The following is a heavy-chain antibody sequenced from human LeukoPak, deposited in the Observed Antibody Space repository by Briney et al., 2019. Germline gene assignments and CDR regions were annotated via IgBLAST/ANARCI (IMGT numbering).Heavy chain of an antibody. CDR1: GYIFTGYY. V-gene: IGHV1-2*02. J-gene: IGHJ4*02. D-gene: IGHD6-19*01. CDR3: ARERPGIAVAGTGFAY. CDR2: INPKSGGT. Sequence: ASVRVSCKASGYIFTGYYMHWVRQAPGQGLEWMGWINPKSGGTNYAQMFQGRVTMTRDTSISTAYMELSRLTSDDTAVYYCARERPGIAVAGTGFAYWGQGTLVTVSS.